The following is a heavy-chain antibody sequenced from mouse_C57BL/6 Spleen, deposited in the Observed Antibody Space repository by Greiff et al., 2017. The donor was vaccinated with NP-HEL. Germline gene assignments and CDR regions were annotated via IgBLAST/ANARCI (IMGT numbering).Heavy chain of an antibody. CDR2: INPNNGGT. D-gene: IGHD2-5*01. CDR1: GYTFTDYY. V-gene: IGHV1-26*01. J-gene: IGHJ2*01. Sequence: VQLQQSGPELVKPGASVKISCKASGYTFTDYYMNWVKQSHGKSLEWIGDINPNNGGTSYNQKFKGKATLTVDKSSSTAYMELRSLTSEDSAVYYCARSDYYSNYFDYWGQGTTLTVSS. CDR3: ARSDYYSNYFDY.